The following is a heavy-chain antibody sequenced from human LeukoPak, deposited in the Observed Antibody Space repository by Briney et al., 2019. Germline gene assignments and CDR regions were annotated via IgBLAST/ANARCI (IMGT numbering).Heavy chain of an antibody. D-gene: IGHD3-22*01. Sequence: GGSLRLSCAASGFTFSSYSMNWVRQAPGKGLEWVSSISSSSSYMYYADSVKGRFTISRDNAKNSLYLQMNSLRAEDTAVYYCASSMYYYDSSGYHDAFDIWGQGTMVTVSS. CDR3: ASSMYYYDSSGYHDAFDI. CDR2: ISSSSSYM. J-gene: IGHJ3*02. V-gene: IGHV3-21*01. CDR1: GFTFSSYS.